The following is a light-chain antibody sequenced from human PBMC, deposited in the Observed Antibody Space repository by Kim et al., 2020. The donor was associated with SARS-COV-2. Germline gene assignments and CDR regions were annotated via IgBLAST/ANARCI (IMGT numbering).Light chain of an antibody. Sequence: GQRVSISCSGSRSNIGGYYVYWYQQLPGTAPKLLIYRNDQRPSGVPDRFSGSKSGTSASLAISGLRSEDEADYYCATCDDSLNGVVFGGGTKLTVL. J-gene: IGLJ3*02. V-gene: IGLV1-47*01. CDR2: RND. CDR1: RSNIGGYY. CDR3: ATCDDSLNGVV.